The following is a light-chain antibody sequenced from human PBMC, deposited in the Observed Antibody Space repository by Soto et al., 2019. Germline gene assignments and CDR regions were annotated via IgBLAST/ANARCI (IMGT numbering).Light chain of an antibody. J-gene: IGLJ2*01. V-gene: IGLV2-8*01. CDR3: CSYSRSTVV. Sequence: QSALTQPPSASGSPGQSVTISCTGTSSDVGRYNYVSWYQQHPGKAPKLMIYEVTKRPSGVPDRFSGSKSGNTASLTISGLQAEDEADYYCCSYSRSTVVFGGGTKLTVL. CDR1: SSDVGRYNY. CDR2: EVT.